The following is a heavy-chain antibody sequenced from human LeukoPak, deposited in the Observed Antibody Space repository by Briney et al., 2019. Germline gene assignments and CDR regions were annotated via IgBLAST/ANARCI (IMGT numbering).Heavy chain of an antibody. CDR2: IKPDGSEK. CDR1: GFTFSSFW. Sequence: GGSLRLSCAASGFTFSSFWMGWVRQAPGKGLEWVANIKPDGSEKNYGDSVRGRFTLSRDNARTSLYLQMNSLRAEDTAVYYCARENYFDYWGQGTLVTVSS. J-gene: IGHJ4*02. CDR3: ARENYFDY. V-gene: IGHV3-7*04.